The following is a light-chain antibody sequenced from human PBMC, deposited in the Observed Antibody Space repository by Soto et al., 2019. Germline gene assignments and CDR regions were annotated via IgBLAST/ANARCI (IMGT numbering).Light chain of an antibody. V-gene: IGKV3-15*01. Sequence: EIVLTQSPPTLSVSPGESVTLSCRASQSITTDLAWYQQKPGQAPRLLIYAPSTRATNIPARFTGSGSGTDFTLTISSLQSEDYAVYYCQSYNNWPPYSFGQGTKLDI. CDR3: QSYNNWPPYS. CDR1: QSITTD. CDR2: APS. J-gene: IGKJ2*01.